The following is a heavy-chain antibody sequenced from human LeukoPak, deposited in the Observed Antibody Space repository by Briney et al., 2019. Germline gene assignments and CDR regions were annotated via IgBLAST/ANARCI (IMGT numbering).Heavy chain of an antibody. CDR3: AWECSYCVGGDCYSFDF. Sequence: ASVNASCTASGYSLISDYIQWVRQAPGLGPEWMGWMHPGNGNTRYAEKFQGRVTITRDTSISPANMDLSSLSYDCTAIYYCAWECSYCVGGDCYSFDFWGEGTLMTVSS. CDR2: MHPGNGNT. D-gene: IGHD2-21*02. V-gene: IGHV1-2*02. J-gene: IGHJ4*02. CDR1: GYSLISDY.